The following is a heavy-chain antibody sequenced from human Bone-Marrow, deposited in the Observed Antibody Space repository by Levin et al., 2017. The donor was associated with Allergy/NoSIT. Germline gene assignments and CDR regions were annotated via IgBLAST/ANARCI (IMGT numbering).Heavy chain of an antibody. CDR2: FDPEDGET. D-gene: IGHD1-1*01. V-gene: IGHV1-24*01. CDR1: GYTLTELS. CDR3: ATHTGYNWNDVSYGMDV. Sequence: GESLKISCKVSGYTLTELSMHWVRQAPGKGLEWMGGFDPEDGETIYAQKFQGRVTMTEDTSTDTAYMELSSLRSEDTAVYYCATHTGYNWNDVSYGMDVWGQGTTVTVSS. J-gene: IGHJ6*02.